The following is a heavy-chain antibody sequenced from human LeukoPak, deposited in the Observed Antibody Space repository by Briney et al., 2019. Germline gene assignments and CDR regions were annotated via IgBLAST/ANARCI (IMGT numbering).Heavy chain of an antibody. Sequence: SQTLSLTCAVSGGSISSGGYSWRWIRQPPGKGLEWIGYIYHSGSTYYNPSLKSRVTISVDTSKNQFSLKLSSVTAADTAVYYCARDPYGSGSYYPFGYWGQGTLVTVSS. V-gene: IGHV4-30-2*01. J-gene: IGHJ4*02. CDR2: IYHSGST. CDR3: ARDPYGSGSYYPFGY. D-gene: IGHD3-10*01. CDR1: GGSISSGGYS.